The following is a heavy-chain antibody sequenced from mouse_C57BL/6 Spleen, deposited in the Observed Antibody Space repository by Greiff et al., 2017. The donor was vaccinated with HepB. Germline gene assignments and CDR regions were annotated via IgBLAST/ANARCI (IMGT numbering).Heavy chain of an antibody. J-gene: IGHJ4*01. CDR3: ARGSLYGSSDYAMDY. D-gene: IGHD1-1*01. Sequence: QVHVKQSGAELVKPGASVKMSCKASGYTFTTYPLEWMKQNHGKSLEWIGNFHPYNDDTKYNEKFKCKATLTVEKSSSTVYLELSRLTSDDSAVYYCARGSLYGSSDYAMDYWGQGTSVTVSS. CDR1: GYTFTTYP. V-gene: IGHV1-47*01. CDR2: FHPYNDDT.